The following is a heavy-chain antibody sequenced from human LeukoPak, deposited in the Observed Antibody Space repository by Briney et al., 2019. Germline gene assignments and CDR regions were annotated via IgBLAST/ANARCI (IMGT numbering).Heavy chain of an antibody. CDR3: AKDRTVGASYWYFDL. Sequence: GRSLRLSCAASGFTFSSYAMHWARQAPGKGLEWVAVISYDGSNKYYADSVKGRFTISRDSSKNTLFLHMNTLRAEDTAIYYCAKDRTVGASYWYFDLWGRGTLVTVSS. CDR1: GFTFSSYA. V-gene: IGHV3-30*04. CDR2: ISYDGSNK. D-gene: IGHD1-26*01. J-gene: IGHJ2*01.